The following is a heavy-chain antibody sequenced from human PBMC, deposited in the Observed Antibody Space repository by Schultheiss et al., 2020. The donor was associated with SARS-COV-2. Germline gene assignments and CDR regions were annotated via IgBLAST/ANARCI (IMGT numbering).Heavy chain of an antibody. V-gene: IGHV3-33*08. J-gene: IGHJ4*02. Sequence: GESLKISCVASGFTFSSHGMHWVRQAPGKGLEWVADFWADGTTIYYSDSVKGRFSISRDNSKSTLYLQMNSLRVEDTAVYYCARDLSYGSLDFNFWGQGTLVTVSS. CDR3: ARDLSYGSLDFNF. D-gene: IGHD3-16*01. CDR1: GFTFSSHG. CDR2: FWADGTTI.